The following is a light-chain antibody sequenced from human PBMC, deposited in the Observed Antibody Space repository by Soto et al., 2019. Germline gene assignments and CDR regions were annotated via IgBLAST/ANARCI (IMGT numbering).Light chain of an antibody. Sequence: QSVLTQPPSVSGAPGQRVTISCPGSSSNIGAGYDVHWYQQLPGTAPKLLIYGNSNRPSGVPDRFSGSKSGTSASLAITGLQAEDEADYYCQSYDSSLSPYVFGTGTKLTVL. CDR1: SSNIGAGYD. J-gene: IGLJ1*01. CDR3: QSYDSSLSPYV. V-gene: IGLV1-40*01. CDR2: GNS.